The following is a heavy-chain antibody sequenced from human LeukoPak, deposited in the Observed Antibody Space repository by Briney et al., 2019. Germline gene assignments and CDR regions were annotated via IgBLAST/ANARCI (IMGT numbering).Heavy chain of an antibody. CDR1: GFTFSSYG. J-gene: IGHJ4*02. Sequence: HSGGSLRLSCAASGFTFSSYGMHWVRQAPGKGLEWVAFIRYDGSNKYYADSVKGRFTISRDNSKNTLYLQMNSLRAEDTAVYYCAKDPGRQYYDSSGSYFDYWGQGTLVTVSS. CDR2: IRYDGSNK. CDR3: AKDPGRQYYDSSGSYFDY. D-gene: IGHD3-22*01. V-gene: IGHV3-30*02.